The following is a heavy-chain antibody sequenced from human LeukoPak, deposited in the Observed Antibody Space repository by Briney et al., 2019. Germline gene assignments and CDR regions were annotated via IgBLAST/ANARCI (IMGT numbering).Heavy chain of an antibody. CDR1: GYSFTSYW. CDR2: IDPSDSYT. CDR3: AIKGDYGDYYFDY. D-gene: IGHD4-17*01. J-gene: IGHJ4*02. Sequence: GESLRISGKGSGYSFTSYWISWVRQMPGKGLEWMGRIDPSDSYTNYSPSFQGHVTISADKSISTAYLQWSSLKASDTAMYYCAIKGDYGDYYFDYWGQGTLVTVSS. V-gene: IGHV5-10-1*01.